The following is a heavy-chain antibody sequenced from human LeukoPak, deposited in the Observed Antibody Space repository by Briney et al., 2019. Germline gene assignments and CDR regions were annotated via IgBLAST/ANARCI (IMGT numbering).Heavy chain of an antibody. D-gene: IGHD3-9*01. CDR2: INPSGGST. CDR1: GYTFTSYY. Sequence: ASVKVSCKASGYTFTSYYMHWVRQARGQGREWMGIINPSGGSTSYAQKFQGRVTMTRDTSTSTVYMELSSLRSEDSAVYYCARDDYDILTGYYTPDDYWGQGTLVTVSS. J-gene: IGHJ4*02. CDR3: ARDDYDILTGYYTPDDY. V-gene: IGHV1-46*01.